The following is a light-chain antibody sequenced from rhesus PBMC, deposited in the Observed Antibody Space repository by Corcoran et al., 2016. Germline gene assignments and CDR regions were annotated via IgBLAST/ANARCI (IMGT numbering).Light chain of an antibody. J-gene: IGKJ2*01. V-gene: IGKV1-22*01. CDR1: QGISSW. Sequence: DIQMTQSPSSLSASVGDKVTITCRASQGISSWLAWYQQKPGKAPKLLIYKASSLQRGVPPRFSGSEFGPDFTLPISSLQPEDFATYYCLQYSSSPYSFGQGTKVEIK. CDR2: KAS. CDR3: LQYSSSPYS.